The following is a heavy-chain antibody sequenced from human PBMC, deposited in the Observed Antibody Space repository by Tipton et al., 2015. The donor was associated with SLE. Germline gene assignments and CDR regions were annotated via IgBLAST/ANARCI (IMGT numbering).Heavy chain of an antibody. CDR2: INHSGST. D-gene: IGHD6-13*01. CDR1: GGSFSGYY. Sequence: LRLSCAVYGGSFSGYYWSWIRQPPGKGLEWIGEINHSGSTNYNPSLKSRVTISVDTSKNQFSLKLSSVTAADTAVYYCAGLYSSSWLPFGYHYYGMYVWGQGTTVTVSS. J-gene: IGHJ6*02. V-gene: IGHV4-34*01. CDR3: AGLYSSSWLPFGYHYYGMYV.